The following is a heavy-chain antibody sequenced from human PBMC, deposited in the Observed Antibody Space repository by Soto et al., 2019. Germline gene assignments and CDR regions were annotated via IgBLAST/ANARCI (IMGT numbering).Heavy chain of an antibody. J-gene: IGHJ4*02. CDR3: ARGVNSGYDYDY. V-gene: IGHV4-34*01. CDR1: GGSFSGYY. CDR2: INHSGST. D-gene: IGHD5-12*01. Sequence: QVQLQQWGAGLLKPSETLSLTCAVYGGSFSGYYWSWIRQPPGKGLEWIGEINHSGSTNYNPSLKSRVTISVDTSKNQCSLKPSSVTAADTAVYYCARGVNSGYDYDYWGQGTLVTVSS.